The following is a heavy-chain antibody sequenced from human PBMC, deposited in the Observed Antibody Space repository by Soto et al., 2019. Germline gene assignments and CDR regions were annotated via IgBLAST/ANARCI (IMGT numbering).Heavy chain of an antibody. Sequence: EVQLVESGGGLVQPGRSLRLSCAASGFTFDDYAMHWVRQAPGKGLEWVSGSSWNSGSIGYADSVKGRFTISRDNAKNSLYLQMNSLRAEDTALYYCAKLGAPYYFDYWGQGTLVTVSS. D-gene: IGHD1-26*01. CDR2: SSWNSGSI. V-gene: IGHV3-9*01. J-gene: IGHJ4*02. CDR1: GFTFDDYA. CDR3: AKLGAPYYFDY.